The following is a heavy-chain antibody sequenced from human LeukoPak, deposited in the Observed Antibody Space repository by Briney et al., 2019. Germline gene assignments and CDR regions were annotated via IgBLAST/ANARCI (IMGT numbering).Heavy chain of an antibody. J-gene: IGHJ4*02. CDR2: IIPILGIA. CDR3: ARGSLSYGEVYFDY. Sequence: ASVKVSCKASGGTFSSYAISWVRQAPGQGLEWMGRIIPILGIANYAQKFQGRVTITADKSTSTAYMELSSLRSEDTAVYYCARGSLSYGEVYFDYWGQGTLVTVSS. CDR1: GGTFSSYA. V-gene: IGHV1-69*04. D-gene: IGHD4-17*01.